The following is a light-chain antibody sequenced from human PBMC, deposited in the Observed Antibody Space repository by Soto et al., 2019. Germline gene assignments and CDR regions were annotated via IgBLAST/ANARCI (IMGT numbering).Light chain of an antibody. CDR3: QQRSNWPGT. CDR1: QSVSSY. V-gene: IGKV3-11*01. Sequence: EIVLTQSPATLSLSPGERATLSCRASQSVSSYLAWYQQKPGQAPRLLIYDASNRATGIPARFSGSGSGTDITLTIRSIETEDFAVYYCQQRSNWPGTFGQGTKVDIK. CDR2: DAS. J-gene: IGKJ1*01.